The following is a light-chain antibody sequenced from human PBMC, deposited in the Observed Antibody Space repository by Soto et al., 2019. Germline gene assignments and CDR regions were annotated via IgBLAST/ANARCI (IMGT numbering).Light chain of an antibody. CDR3: QQRSKWPIT. Sequence: EIVFTQSPATLSFSPWERSTLSFWASQSVSNYLAWYQQKPGQAPRLLIYDTSNRATGIPSRFSGSASGTDFTLTISSLEPEDFAVYYCQQRSKWPITFGQGTRLEIK. J-gene: IGKJ5*01. CDR2: DTS. CDR1: QSVSNY. V-gene: IGKV3-11*01.